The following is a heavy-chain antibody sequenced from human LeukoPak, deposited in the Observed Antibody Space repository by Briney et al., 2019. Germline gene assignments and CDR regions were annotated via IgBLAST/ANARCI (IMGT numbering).Heavy chain of an antibody. J-gene: IGHJ5*01. CDR1: GFTFNIYA. Sequence: PGGSLRLSCAASGFTFNIYAMSWVRQAPGKGLEWVSSISSRSDYTFYADSVKGRFTLSRDNSRNTLYLQMNSLRAEDTAIYYCAKDRPNYYETNGHYYRRDGDSWGQGTLVTVSS. CDR2: ISSRSDYT. CDR3: AKDRPNYYETNGHYYRRDGDS. V-gene: IGHV3-23*01. D-gene: IGHD3-22*01.